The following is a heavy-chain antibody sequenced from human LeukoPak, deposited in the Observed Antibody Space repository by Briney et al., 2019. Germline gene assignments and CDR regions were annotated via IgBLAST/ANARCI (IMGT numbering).Heavy chain of an antibody. CDR1: GFTFSSHG. CDR3: AKDDAWLQFGD. CDR2: ISPNGVIT. V-gene: IGHV3-23*01. Sequence: GGTLRLSCAASGFTFSSHGMNWVRQAPGKGLEWASGISPNGVITYYADSVKGRFTISRDNSKGTVYLQMNSLRPEDTAVYYCAKDDAWLQFGDWGRGTLVIVSS. D-gene: IGHD5-24*01. J-gene: IGHJ4*02.